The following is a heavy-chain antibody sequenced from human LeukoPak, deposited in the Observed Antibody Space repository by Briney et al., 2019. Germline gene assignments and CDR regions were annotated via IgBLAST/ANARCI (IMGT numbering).Heavy chain of an antibody. J-gene: IGHJ3*02. D-gene: IGHD2-8*01. CDR1: GGSISSYY. Sequence: SETLSLTCTVSGGSISSYYWSWIRQPPGKGLEWIGYIYYSGSTNYNPSLKSRVTISVDTSKNQFSLKLSSVTAADTAVYYCARDSVLTAPEIWGQGTMVTVSS. CDR2: IYYSGST. V-gene: IGHV4-59*01. CDR3: ARDSVLTAPEI.